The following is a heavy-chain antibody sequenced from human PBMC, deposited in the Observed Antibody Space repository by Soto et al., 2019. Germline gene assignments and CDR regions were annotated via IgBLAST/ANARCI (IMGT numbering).Heavy chain of an antibody. V-gene: IGHV1-8*01. Sequence: AAVKVSCKASGFTFPSYDIRWVRQATGPGHEWMGWMIPNSGDTGYAQRFQGRVTMTRNTSISTAYMELNSLKSEDTALYYCARGPPTSSDYYYMDVWGKGTTVTVSS. J-gene: IGHJ6*03. CDR1: GFTFPSYD. CDR2: MIPNSGDT. D-gene: IGHD6-6*01. CDR3: ARGPPTSSDYYYMDV.